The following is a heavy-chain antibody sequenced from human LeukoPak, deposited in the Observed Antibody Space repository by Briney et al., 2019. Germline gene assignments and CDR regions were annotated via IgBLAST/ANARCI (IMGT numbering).Heavy chain of an antibody. J-gene: IGHJ4*02. CDR2: IKQDGSGK. Sequence: GGSLRLSCAASGFTFSSYWMSWVRQAPGKGLEWVDNIKQDGSGKYYVDSVRGRFTISRDNAKNSLYLQMNSLRAEDTAVYYCARGGSCYHYWGQGTLVTVSS. CDR1: GFTFSSYW. V-gene: IGHV3-7*01. CDR3: ARGGSCYHY. D-gene: IGHD1-26*01.